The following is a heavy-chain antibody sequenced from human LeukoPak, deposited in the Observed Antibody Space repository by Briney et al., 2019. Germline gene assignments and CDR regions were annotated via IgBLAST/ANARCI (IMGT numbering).Heavy chain of an antibody. CDR1: GYTFINYY. V-gene: IGHV1-2*06. J-gene: IGHJ3*02. D-gene: IGHD3-10*02. CDR3: AITYVNNVFDI. Sequence: ASVKLSCKASGYTFINYYIHWVRQAPGQGLEWMGRINPVSGATNSAQKFQGRVTMTRDTSITTAYMDLGSLRSDDTAVYYCAITYVNNVFDIWGQGTMVTVSS. CDR2: INPVSGAT.